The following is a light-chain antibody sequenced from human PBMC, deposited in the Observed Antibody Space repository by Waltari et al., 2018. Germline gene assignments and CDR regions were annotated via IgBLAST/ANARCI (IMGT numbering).Light chain of an antibody. J-gene: IGLJ3*02. CDR3: AAWDDSLNGYWV. V-gene: IGLV1-44*01. CDR2: SNK. Sequence: QSVLTQPPSASGTPGQRVTISCSGSSSNIGSNTVNWYQQLPGTAPKLLFYSNKQRPSGVPDRFSGSKSGTSASLAISGLQSEDEADYYCAAWDDSLNGYWVFGGGTKLTVL. CDR1: SSNIGSNT.